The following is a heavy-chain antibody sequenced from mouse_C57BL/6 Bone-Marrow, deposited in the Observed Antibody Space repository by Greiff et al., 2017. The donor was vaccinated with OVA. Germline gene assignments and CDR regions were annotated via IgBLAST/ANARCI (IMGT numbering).Heavy chain of an antibody. CDR1: GFSLTSYG. D-gene: IGHD1-1*01. CDR3: DRNVSSGGEMDY. J-gene: IGHJ4*01. Sequence: VMLVESGPGLVQPSQCLSITCTVSGFSLTSYGVHWVSQCPGKGLEWLGVIWSGGSTDYNAALISRLSISKDNSKSQVYCKMNSLQADDTAIYYCDRNVSSGGEMDYLGRGTSLTVS. CDR2: IWSGGST. V-gene: IGHV2-2*01.